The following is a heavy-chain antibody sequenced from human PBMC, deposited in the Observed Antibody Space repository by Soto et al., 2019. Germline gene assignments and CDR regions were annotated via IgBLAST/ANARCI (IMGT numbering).Heavy chain of an antibody. J-gene: IGHJ6*02. Sequence: VQLVESGGGVVQPGGSLRLSCAASEFTFSKFDMHWVRQAPGKGLEWVAVISYDGNNKYYADSVKGRFSISRDNSKNTLSLQINSLRDEDTAVYFCEREGAVPAAIGHYYYGMDVWGQGTTVTVSS. CDR2: ISYDGNNK. V-gene: IGHV3-30-3*01. D-gene: IGHD2-2*02. CDR3: EREGAVPAAIGHYYYGMDV. CDR1: EFTFSKFD.